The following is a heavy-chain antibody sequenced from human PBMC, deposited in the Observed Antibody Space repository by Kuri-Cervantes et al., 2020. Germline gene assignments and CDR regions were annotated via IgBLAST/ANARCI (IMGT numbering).Heavy chain of an antibody. CDR1: GGSISSGGYY. J-gene: IGHJ5*02. V-gene: IGHV4-31*01. Sequence: SETLSLTCTVSGGSISSGGYYWSWIRQHPGKGLEWIGYIYYSGSTYYNPSLKSLVTISVDTSKNQFSLKLSSVTAADTAVYCCARMADTNWFDPWGQGTLVTVSS. D-gene: IGHD6-19*01. CDR3: ARMADTNWFDP. CDR2: IYYSGST.